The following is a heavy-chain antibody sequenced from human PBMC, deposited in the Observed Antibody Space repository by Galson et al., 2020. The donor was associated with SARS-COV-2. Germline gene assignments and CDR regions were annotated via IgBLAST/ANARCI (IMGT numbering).Heavy chain of an antibody. V-gene: IGHV3-66*02. CDR2: IYRGGNT. CDR1: GLIVSSSY. CDR3: ARRMTSSWGMDV. Sequence: GGSLRLSCAASGLIVSSSYMSWVHQAPGKGLEWVSIIYRGGNTYYADSVKGRFTISRDNSKTTLYLQMNSLRPEDTAVYFCARRMTSSWGMDVWGQGTTVTVSS. D-gene: IGHD6-6*01. J-gene: IGHJ6*02.